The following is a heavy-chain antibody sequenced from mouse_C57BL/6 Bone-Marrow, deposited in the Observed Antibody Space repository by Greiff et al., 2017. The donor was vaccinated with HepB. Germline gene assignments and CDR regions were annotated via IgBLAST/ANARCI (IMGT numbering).Heavy chain of an antibody. Sequence: VQLQQPGAELVKPGASVKLSCKASGYTFTSYWMHWVKQRPGRGLEWIGRIDPNSGGTKYNEKFKSKATLTVDKPSSTAYMQLSSRTSEDSAVYYCARAGYGSSVWYFDVWGTGTTVTVSS. D-gene: IGHD1-1*01. V-gene: IGHV1-72*01. J-gene: IGHJ1*03. CDR1: GYTFTSYW. CDR2: IDPNSGGT. CDR3: ARAGYGSSVWYFDV.